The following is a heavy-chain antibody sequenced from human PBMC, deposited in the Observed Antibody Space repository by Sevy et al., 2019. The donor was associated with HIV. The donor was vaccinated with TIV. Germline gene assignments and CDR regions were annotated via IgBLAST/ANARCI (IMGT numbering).Heavy chain of an antibody. CDR2: ISYSGKT. Sequence: SETLSLTCTVPGGSISSSDYYWSWIRQPPGKGIEWIGYISYSGKTYYSPSLKSRVTISGDTSQNQFSLKLSSVTAADTAVYYCARRLYGDYSDAFDIWGQGTVVTVSS. CDR3: ARRLYGDYSDAFDI. J-gene: IGHJ3*02. V-gene: IGHV4-30-4*01. D-gene: IGHD4-17*01. CDR1: GGSISSSDYY.